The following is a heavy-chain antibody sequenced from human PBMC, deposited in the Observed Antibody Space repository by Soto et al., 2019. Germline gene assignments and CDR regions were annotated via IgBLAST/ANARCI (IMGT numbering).Heavy chain of an antibody. CDR3: ARDSGFSGCSSTSCQASPYYYYYYGMDV. V-gene: IGHV3-33*01. CDR1: GFTFSSYG. J-gene: IGHJ6*02. D-gene: IGHD2-2*01. CDR2: IWYDGSNK. Sequence: GGSLRLSCAASGFTFSSYGMHWVRQAPGKGLEWVAVIWYDGSNKYYADSVKGRFTISRDNSKNTLYLQMNSLRAEETAVYYCARDSGFSGCSSTSCQASPYYYYYYGMDVWGQGTTVTVSS.